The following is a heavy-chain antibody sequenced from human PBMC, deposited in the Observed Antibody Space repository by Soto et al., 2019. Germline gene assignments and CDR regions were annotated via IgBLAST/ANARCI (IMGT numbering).Heavy chain of an antibody. D-gene: IGHD2-2*01. Sequence: QVQLVESGGGVVQPGRSLRLSCAASGFTFSSYAMHWVRQAPGKGLEWVAVISYDGSNKYYADSVKGRFTISRDNSKNTLYLQMNSLRAEDTAVYYCARDHLNIVVVPETLKYYYYGMDVWGQGTTVTVSS. CDR2: ISYDGSNK. J-gene: IGHJ6*02. CDR1: GFTFSSYA. V-gene: IGHV3-30-3*01. CDR3: ARDHLNIVVVPETLKYYYYGMDV.